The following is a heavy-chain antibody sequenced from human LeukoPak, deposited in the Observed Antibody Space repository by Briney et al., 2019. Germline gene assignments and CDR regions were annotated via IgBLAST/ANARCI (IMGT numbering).Heavy chain of an antibody. D-gene: IGHD2-21*02. CDR2: INPDGRDT. Sequence: GGSLRLSCAASGFTFSDYAMSWVRQAPGKGLEWVAHINPDGRDTYYVDSVKGRFTISRDNAQNSMYLQMNSLRVEDTAVYYCTSWGDTTAEYFQRWGQGTLVTVSS. V-gene: IGHV3-7*01. CDR3: TSWGDTTAEYFQR. CDR1: GFTFSDYA. J-gene: IGHJ1*01.